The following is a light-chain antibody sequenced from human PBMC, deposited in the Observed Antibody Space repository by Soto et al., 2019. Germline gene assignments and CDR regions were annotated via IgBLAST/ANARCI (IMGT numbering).Light chain of an antibody. CDR1: SSDVGGFDY. J-gene: IGLJ2*01. CDR3: SSYTSITAVV. Sequence: QSVLTQPASVSGSPGQSITISCTGTSSDVGGFDYVSWYQHLPGKAPKLMISEVSNRPSGVSNRFSGSKSGNTASLTISGLQAEDEADYYCSSYTSITAVVFGGGTKLTVL. CDR2: EVS. V-gene: IGLV2-14*01.